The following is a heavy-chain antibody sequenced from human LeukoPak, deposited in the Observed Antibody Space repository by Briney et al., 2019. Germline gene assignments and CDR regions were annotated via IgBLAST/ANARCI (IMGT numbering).Heavy chain of an antibody. CDR1: GYTFTSYG. D-gene: IGHD3-22*01. V-gene: IGHV1-18*01. Sequence: ASVKVSCKASGYTFTSYGISWVRQAPGQGLEWMGCISAYNGNTNYAQKLQGRVTMTTDTSTSTVYMELRSLRSDDTAVYYCARGSPPRRNYDSRGYYSYYFDYWGQGTLVTVSS. CDR2: ISAYNGNT. J-gene: IGHJ4*02. CDR3: ARGSPPRRNYDSRGYYSYYFDY.